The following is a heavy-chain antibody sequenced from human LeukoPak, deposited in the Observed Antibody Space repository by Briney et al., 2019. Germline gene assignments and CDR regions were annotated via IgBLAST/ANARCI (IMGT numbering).Heavy chain of an antibody. D-gene: IGHD5-12*01. J-gene: IGHJ6*03. CDR1: GASVSGSNYY. CDR3: ARARCGYQPLYYYYYYYYMDV. Sequence: KSSETLSLTCAVSGASVSGSNYYWGWIRQPPGKGLEWIGNIYSSGSTYYNPSLKSRVTISVDTSKNQFSLKLSSVTAADTAVYYCARARCGYQPLYYYYYYYYMDVWGKGTTVTVSS. CDR2: IYSSGST. V-gene: IGHV4-39*01.